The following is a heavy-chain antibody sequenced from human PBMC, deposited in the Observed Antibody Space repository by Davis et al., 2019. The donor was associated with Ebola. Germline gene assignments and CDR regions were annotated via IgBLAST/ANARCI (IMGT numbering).Heavy chain of an antibody. V-gene: IGHV3-21*01. D-gene: IGHD1-26*01. Sequence: PGGSLRLSCAASGFTFSSYSMNWVRQAPGKGLEWVSSISSSSSYIYYADSVKGRFTISRDNAKNSLYLQMNSLRAEDTAVYYCARAPSGSYGFDYWGQGTLVTVSS. CDR2: ISSSSSYI. CDR3: ARAPSGSYGFDY. CDR1: GFTFSSYS. J-gene: IGHJ4*02.